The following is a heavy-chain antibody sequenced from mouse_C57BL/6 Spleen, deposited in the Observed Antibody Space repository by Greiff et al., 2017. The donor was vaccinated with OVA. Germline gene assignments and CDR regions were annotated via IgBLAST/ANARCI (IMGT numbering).Heavy chain of an antibody. V-gene: IGHV1-66*01. CDR1: GYSFTSYY. Sequence: VQRVESGPELVKPGASVKISCKASGYSFTSYYIHWVKQRPGQGLEWIGWIYPGSGNTKYNEKFKGKATLTADTSSSTAYMQLSSLTSEDSAVYDCARDDYGSSPWFAYWGQGTLVTVSA. CDR2: IYPGSGNT. CDR3: ARDDYGSSPWFAY. J-gene: IGHJ3*01. D-gene: IGHD1-1*01.